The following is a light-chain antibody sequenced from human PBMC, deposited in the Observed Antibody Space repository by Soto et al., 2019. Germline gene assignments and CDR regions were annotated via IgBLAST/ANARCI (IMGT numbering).Light chain of an antibody. CDR3: AAWDDSLNGLVV. CDR2: SNN. CDR1: SSNIGSNT. V-gene: IGLV1-44*01. J-gene: IGLJ2*01. Sequence: QSVLTQPPLASGTPGQRVTISCSGSSSNIGSNTVNWYQQLPGTAPKLLIYSNNQRPSGVPDRFSGSKSGTSASLAISGLQSEDEADYYCAAWDDSLNGLVVFGGGTKVTVL.